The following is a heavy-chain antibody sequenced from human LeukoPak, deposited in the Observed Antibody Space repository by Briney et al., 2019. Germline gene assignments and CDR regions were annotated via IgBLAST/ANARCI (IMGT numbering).Heavy chain of an antibody. J-gene: IGHJ4*02. CDR1: GGSLSNYY. CDR2: IFYTGST. V-gene: IGHV4-59*01. Sequence: SETLSLTCAVSGGSLSNYYWTWIRQPPGKGLEWIAYIFYTGSTNYNPSLKSRVTISVDTSRNQFSLRLSSVTAADTAVYYCARLRGNYFPDYWGQGTLVTVSS. D-gene: IGHD4-11*01. CDR3: ARLRGNYFPDY.